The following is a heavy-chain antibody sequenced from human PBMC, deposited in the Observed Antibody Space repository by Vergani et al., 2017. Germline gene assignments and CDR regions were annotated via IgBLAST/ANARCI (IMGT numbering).Heavy chain of an antibody. Sequence: EVQLVQSGAEVKKPGESLKISCKGSGYSFTSYWIGWVRQMPGKGLEWMGIIYPGDSDTRYSPSFQGQVTISAAKSISTVYLQWSSLKASDTAMYYCARHKGIAAAGTDWFDPWGQGTLVTVSS. D-gene: IGHD6-13*01. CDR2: IYPGDSDT. V-gene: IGHV5-51*01. CDR3: ARHKGIAAAGTDWFDP. CDR1: GYSFTSYW. J-gene: IGHJ5*02.